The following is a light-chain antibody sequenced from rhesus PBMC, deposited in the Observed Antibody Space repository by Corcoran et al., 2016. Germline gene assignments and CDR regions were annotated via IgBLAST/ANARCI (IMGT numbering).Light chain of an antibody. J-gene: IGKJ2*01. CDR3: QHYYENPYS. CDR1: QNIYSN. Sequence: DIQMTQSPSALSASVGTRVTISCRASQNIYSNLAWYQQKPGKAPKPLIYAASSLQTGIPSRFIGSGSGTDFTLPISSLQPEDSAAYYCQHYYENPYSIGQGTKVEIK. V-gene: IGKV1S8*01. CDR2: AAS.